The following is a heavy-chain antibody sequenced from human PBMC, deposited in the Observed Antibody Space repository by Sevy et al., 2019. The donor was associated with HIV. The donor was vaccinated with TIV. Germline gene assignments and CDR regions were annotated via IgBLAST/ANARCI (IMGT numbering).Heavy chain of an antibody. CDR2: IRSKANSYAT. D-gene: IGHD2-2*02. CDR1: GFTFSGSA. V-gene: IGHV3-73*01. J-gene: IGHJ3*02. Sequence: GGSLRLSCAASGFTFSGSAMHWVRQASGKGLEWVGRIRSKANSYATAYAASVKGRFTISRDDSKNTAYLQMNSLKTEDTAVYYCTRHEVVPAAISWAALPNDAFDIWGQGTMVTVSS. CDR3: TRHEVVPAAISWAALPNDAFDI.